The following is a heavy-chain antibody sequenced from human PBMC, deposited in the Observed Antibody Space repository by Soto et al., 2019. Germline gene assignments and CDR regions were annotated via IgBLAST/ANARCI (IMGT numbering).Heavy chain of an antibody. CDR2: ISAYNGNI. CDR3: ARVEGYFDSRGYHH. D-gene: IGHD3-22*01. CDR1: GYTFTAYG. V-gene: IGHV1-18*01. Sequence: ASVKVSCKSSGYTFTAYGITWVRQAPGQGLEWMGWISAYNGNIIYAERLQGRVTMTTDTSTSTAYMELTSLTYDDTAVYYCARVEGYFDSRGYHHWGKGTL. J-gene: IGHJ5*02.